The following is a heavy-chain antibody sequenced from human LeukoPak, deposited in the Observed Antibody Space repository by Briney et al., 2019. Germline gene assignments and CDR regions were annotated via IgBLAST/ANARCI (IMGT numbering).Heavy chain of an antibody. J-gene: IGHJ4*02. V-gene: IGHV3-15*01. CDR2: IKSKTDGGTT. D-gene: IGHD3-3*01. CDR1: GFTFSNAW. Sequence: PGGSLRLSCAASGFTFSNAWMSWVRQAPGKGLEWVGRIKSKTDGGTTDYAAPVKGRFTISRDDSKNTLYLQMNSLKTEDTAVYYCTTDSDEGSGSVTIFGVVDYWGQGTLVTVSS. CDR3: TTDSDEGSGSVTIFGVVDY.